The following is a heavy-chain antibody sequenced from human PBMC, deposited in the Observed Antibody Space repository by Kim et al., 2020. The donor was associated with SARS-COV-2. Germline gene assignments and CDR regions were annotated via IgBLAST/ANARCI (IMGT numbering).Heavy chain of an antibody. Sequence: SETLSLTCTVSGGSISSGGYYWSWIRQHPGKGLEWIGYIYYSGSTYYNPSLKSRVTISVDTSKNQFSLKLSSVTAADTAVYYCARATYYDILTTKYYYYGMDVWGQGTTVTVSS. J-gene: IGHJ6*01. CDR2: IYYSGST. V-gene: IGHV4-31*03. CDR3: ARATYYDILTTKYYYYGMDV. D-gene: IGHD3-9*01. CDR1: GGSISSGGYY.